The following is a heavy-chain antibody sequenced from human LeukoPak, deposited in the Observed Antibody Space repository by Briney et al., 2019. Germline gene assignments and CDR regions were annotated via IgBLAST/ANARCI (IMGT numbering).Heavy chain of an antibody. J-gene: IGHJ6*03. CDR2: INPNSGGT. D-gene: IGHD4-17*01. CDR1: GYTFTGYY. CDR3: ARDPGSGTVTLLYYMDV. V-gene: IGHV1-2*02. Sequence: GASVKVSCKASGYTFTGYYMHWVRQAPGQGLEWMGWINPNSGGTNYAQKFQGRVTMTRDTSISTAYMELSRLRSDDRAVYYCARDPGSGTVTLLYYMDVWGKGTTVTVSS.